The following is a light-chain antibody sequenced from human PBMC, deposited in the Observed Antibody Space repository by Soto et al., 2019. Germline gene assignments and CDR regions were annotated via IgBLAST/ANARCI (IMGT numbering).Light chain of an antibody. CDR1: QSISSW. V-gene: IGKV1-5*01. J-gene: IGKJ1*01. CDR2: DAS. Sequence: IHITHSLSTLSATVLYRVTITFLASQSISSWLACYQQKPGKAPKLLIYDASSLESGVPSRFSGSGSGTEFTLTISSLQPDDFATYYCQQYNSYSRTFGQGTKVDIK. CDR3: QQYNSYSRT.